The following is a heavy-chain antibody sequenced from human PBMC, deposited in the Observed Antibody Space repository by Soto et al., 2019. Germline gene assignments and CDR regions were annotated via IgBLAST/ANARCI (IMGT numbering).Heavy chain of an antibody. CDR2: INHSGST. D-gene: IGHD6-6*01. Sequence: SETLSLTCAVYGGSFSGYYWSWIRQPPGKGLEWIGEINHSGSTNYNPSLKSRVTISVDTSKNQFSLKLSSVTAADTAVYYCARDRRIAARGGFDYWGQGTLVTVSS. CDR3: ARDRRIAARGGFDY. J-gene: IGHJ4*02. V-gene: IGHV4-34*01. CDR1: GGSFSGYY.